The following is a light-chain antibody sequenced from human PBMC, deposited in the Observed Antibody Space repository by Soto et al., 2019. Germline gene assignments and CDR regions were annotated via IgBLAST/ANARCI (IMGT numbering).Light chain of an antibody. J-gene: IGLJ1*01. Sequence: LTQPPSASGPPGQSVTISCTGTKSDIGVYDFVSWYQHHPGKAPRLIIYEVVQRPSGVPDRFSGSKSGNTASLTVSGLQAADEADYFCKSYAGSNTYVFGSGTKVTVL. V-gene: IGLV2-8*01. CDR3: KSYAGSNTYV. CDR2: EVV. CDR1: KSDIGVYDF.